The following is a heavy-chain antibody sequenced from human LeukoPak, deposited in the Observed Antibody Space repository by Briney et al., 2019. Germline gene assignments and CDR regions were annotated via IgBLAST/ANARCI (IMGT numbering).Heavy chain of an antibody. CDR1: GYTFTSYD. CDR3: ARGAYGSGSYYPPRVFDY. CDR2: MNPNSGNT. Sequence: ASVKVFYRASGYTFTSYDINWVRQATGKGFEGMGWMNPNSGNTGYAQKLQGRVTMTRNTSISTAYMELSSLRSEDTAVYYCARGAYGSGSYYPPRVFDYWGQGTLVTVSS. V-gene: IGHV1-8*01. D-gene: IGHD3-10*01. J-gene: IGHJ4*02.